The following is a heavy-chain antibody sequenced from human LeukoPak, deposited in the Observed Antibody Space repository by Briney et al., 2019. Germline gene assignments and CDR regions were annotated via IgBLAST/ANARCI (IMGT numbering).Heavy chain of an antibody. CDR1: GFTFDDYA. J-gene: IGHJ4*02. CDR2: ISWNSGSI. Sequence: GRSLRLSCAASGFTFDDYAMHWVRQAPGKGLEWVSGISWNSGSIGYADSVKGRFTISRDNAKNSLYLQMNSLRAEDTALYYCAKDLLGANPTIVDYGGQGTLVAVSS. V-gene: IGHV3-9*01. D-gene: IGHD5-12*01. CDR3: AKDLLGANPTIVDY.